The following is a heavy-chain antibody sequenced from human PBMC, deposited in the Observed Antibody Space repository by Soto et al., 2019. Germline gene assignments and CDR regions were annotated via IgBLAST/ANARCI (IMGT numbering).Heavy chain of an antibody. J-gene: IGHJ4*02. CDR2: INPSGGST. Sequence: SVKVSCKASGYSFSGYYMHWVRQAPVQGLEWMGIINPSGGSTSYAQKFQGRVTMTRDTSTSTVYMELSSLRSEDTAVYYCARDVRDYDSSGYYYGYWGQGTLVTVSS. V-gene: IGHV1-46*01. CDR3: ARDVRDYDSSGYYYGY. D-gene: IGHD3-22*01. CDR1: GYSFSGYY.